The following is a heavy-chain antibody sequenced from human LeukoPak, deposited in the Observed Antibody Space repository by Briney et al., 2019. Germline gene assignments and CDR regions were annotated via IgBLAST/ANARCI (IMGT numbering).Heavy chain of an antibody. V-gene: IGHV1-2*02. CDR3: ARFWEAGLFDY. CDR1: XXXXTGXY. D-gene: IGHD3-10*01. CDR2: INPNSGGT. J-gene: IGHJ4*02. Sequence: ASVKXXXXXXXXXXTGXYMHWVRQAPGQGLEWMGWINPNSGGTNYAQKFQGRVTMTRDTSISTAYMELSRLRSDGTAVYYCARFWEAGLFDYWGQGTLVTVSS.